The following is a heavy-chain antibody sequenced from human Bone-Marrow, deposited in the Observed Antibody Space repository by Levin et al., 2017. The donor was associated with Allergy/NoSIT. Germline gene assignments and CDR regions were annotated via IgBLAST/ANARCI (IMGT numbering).Heavy chain of an antibody. CDR3: TKKGYSSATFFDH. J-gene: IGHJ4*02. CDR1: GFTFSNYA. Sequence: GGSLRLSCAASGFTFSNYAMSWVRQAPGKGLEWVSVIIANGSRTYYTDSVKGRFTISRDKSTNTLYLQMNSLRAEDTAVYYCTKKGYSSATFFDHWGQGTLVTVSS. D-gene: IGHD6-19*01. V-gene: IGHV3-23*01. CDR2: IIANGSRT.